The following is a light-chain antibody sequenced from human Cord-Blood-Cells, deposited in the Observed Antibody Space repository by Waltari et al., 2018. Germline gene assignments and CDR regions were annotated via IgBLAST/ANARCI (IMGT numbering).Light chain of an antibody. J-gene: IGLJ2*01. CDR2: EGS. Sequence: QSALTQPASVSGSPGQSITISCTGTSIDVGSYNLFSWYQQHPGKAPKLMIYEGSKRPSGVSNRFSGSKSGNTASLTISGLQAEDEADYYCCSYAGSSTLVFGGGTKLTVL. CDR3: CSYAGSSTLV. V-gene: IGLV2-23*01. CDR1: SIDVGSYNL.